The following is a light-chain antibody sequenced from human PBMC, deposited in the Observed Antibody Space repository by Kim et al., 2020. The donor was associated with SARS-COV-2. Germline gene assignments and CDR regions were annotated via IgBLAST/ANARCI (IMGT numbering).Light chain of an antibody. Sequence: LFPGERATLSGRASQSVSSYLAWYQQKPDQATRLLIYDASKRATGIPARFSASGSGTDYTLTISSLEPEDFAVYYCQQRSNWPLTFGGGTKVDIK. J-gene: IGKJ4*01. CDR1: QSVSSY. CDR3: QQRSNWPLT. CDR2: DAS. V-gene: IGKV3-11*01.